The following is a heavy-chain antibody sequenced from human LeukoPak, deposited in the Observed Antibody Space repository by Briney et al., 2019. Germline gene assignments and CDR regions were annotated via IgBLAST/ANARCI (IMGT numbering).Heavy chain of an antibody. CDR1: GFTFSSYG. V-gene: IGHV3-30*18. CDR3: AKADYGDYPYYYYGMDV. J-gene: IGHJ6*04. Sequence: PGGSLRLSCAASGFTFSSYGMHWVRRAPGKGLEWVAVISYDGSNKYYADSVKGRFTISRDNSKNTLYLQMNSLRAEDTAVYYCAKADYGDYPYYYYGMDVWGNGTTVTVSS. D-gene: IGHD4-17*01. CDR2: ISYDGSNK.